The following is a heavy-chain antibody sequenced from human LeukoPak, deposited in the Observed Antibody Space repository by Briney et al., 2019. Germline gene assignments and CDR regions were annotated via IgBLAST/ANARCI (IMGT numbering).Heavy chain of an antibody. CDR2: ISWDGGST. CDR3: AKDWVKYPPANVDIVADYFDY. CDR1: GFTFDDYT. J-gene: IGHJ4*02. V-gene: IGHV3-43*01. Sequence: QSGGSLRLSCAASGFTFDDYTMHWVRRAPGKGLEWVSLISWDGGSTYYADSVKGRFTISRDNSKNSLYLQMNSLRTEDTALYYCAKDWVKYPPANVDIVADYFDYWGQGTLVTVSS. D-gene: IGHD5-12*01.